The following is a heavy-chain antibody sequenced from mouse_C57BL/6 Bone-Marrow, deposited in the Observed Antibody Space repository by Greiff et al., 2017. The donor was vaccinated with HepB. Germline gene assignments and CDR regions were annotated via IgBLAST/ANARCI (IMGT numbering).Heavy chain of an antibody. CDR1: GFTFTDYY. Sequence: EVKLVESGGGLVQPGGSLSLSCAASGFTFTDYYMSWVRQPPGKALEWLGFIRNKANGYTTEYSASVKGRFTISRYNSQSILYLQMNALRAEDSATYYCARYLTGTGFAYWGQGTLVTVSA. V-gene: IGHV7-3*01. CDR2: IRNKANGYTT. CDR3: ARYLTGTGFAY. J-gene: IGHJ3*01. D-gene: IGHD4-1*01.